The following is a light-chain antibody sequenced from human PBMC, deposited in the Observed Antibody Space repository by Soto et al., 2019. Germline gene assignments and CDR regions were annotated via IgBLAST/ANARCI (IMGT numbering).Light chain of an antibody. Sequence: DIPMTQSPSTLSASVGDRVTITCRASQSIGDWLAWYQQKPGKAPKLLIYEASSLQSGVPSRFSGSASGTEFTLTISSLQPDDFATYYCQQYNSYSPATFGQGTKVEIQ. V-gene: IGKV1-5*01. CDR3: QQYNSYSPAT. J-gene: IGKJ2*01. CDR2: EAS. CDR1: QSIGDW.